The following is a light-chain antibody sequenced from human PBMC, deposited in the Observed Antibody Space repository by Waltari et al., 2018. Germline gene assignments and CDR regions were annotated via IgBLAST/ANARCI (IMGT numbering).Light chain of an antibody. CDR2: EDD. CDR3: CSYAGDVTYV. CDR1: SSDIGKFNH. Sequence: QSALTQPASVSGSPGQSITISCTGTSSDIGKFNHVSWYQQPPGKAPKLIIFEDDKRPFGVSSRFSASKSGNTASLIIAGLQVDDEADYFCCSYAGDVTYVFGAGTKVTVL. J-gene: IGLJ1*01. V-gene: IGLV2-23*01.